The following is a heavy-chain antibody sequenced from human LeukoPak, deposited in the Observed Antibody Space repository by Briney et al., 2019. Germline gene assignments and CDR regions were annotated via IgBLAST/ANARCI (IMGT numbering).Heavy chain of an antibody. CDR2: IYHSGST. V-gene: IGHV4-30-2*01. D-gene: IGHD3-9*01. Sequence: SQTLSLTCAVSGGSISSGGYSWSWIRQPPGKGLEWIGYIYHSGSTYYNPSLKSRVTISVDTSKNQFSLKLSSVTAADTAVYYCASEGYDILTGYSSPYWGQGTLVTVSS. J-gene: IGHJ4*02. CDR1: GGSISSGGYS. CDR3: ASEGYDILTGYSSPY.